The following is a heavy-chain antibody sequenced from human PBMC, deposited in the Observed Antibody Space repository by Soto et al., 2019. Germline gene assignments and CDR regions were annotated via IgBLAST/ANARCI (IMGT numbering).Heavy chain of an antibody. CDR3: AIGGAYCYGDCTRAH. CDR1: GFTFSSYG. V-gene: IGHV3-23*04. Sequence: EVQVVQSGGGSVQPGGSLRLSCEASGFTFSSYGMTWVRQAPGKGLEWVAGISGSGVDTKYADSVKGRFIIARDNSMNKMYLQMNNLRVEDMAVYFCAIGGAYCYGDCTRAHWGQGTLVTVSS. D-gene: IGHD2-21*02. CDR2: ISGSGVDT. J-gene: IGHJ4*02.